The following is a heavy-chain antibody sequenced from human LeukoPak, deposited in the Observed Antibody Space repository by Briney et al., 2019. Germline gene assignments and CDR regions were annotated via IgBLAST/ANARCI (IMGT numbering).Heavy chain of an antibody. D-gene: IGHD3-16*01. CDR2: INPSRGST. CDR3: ARDATRGIGGSYDFDF. Sequence: ASVKVSCKASGYTFSSYYMHWVRQAPGQRLAWMGVINPSRGSTSYAPKFQGRVTMTRDTSLSTVHMELRGLRSDDTAVYYCARDATRGIGGSYDFDFWGQGTLVTVSS. J-gene: IGHJ4*02. V-gene: IGHV1-46*01. CDR1: GYTFSSYY.